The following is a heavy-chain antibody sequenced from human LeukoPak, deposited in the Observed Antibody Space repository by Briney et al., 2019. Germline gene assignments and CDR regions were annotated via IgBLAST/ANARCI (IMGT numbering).Heavy chain of an antibody. J-gene: IGHJ4*02. Sequence: QTGGSLRLSCAASGFTFSSTWMHWVRQVPGKGLVWVARITSDGSSTTYAESVKGRFTISRDNAKNTLYLEMDSLGAEDTAVYYCARDWYHAIDYWGQGTLVTVSS. CDR2: ITSDGSST. D-gene: IGHD2-2*01. V-gene: IGHV3-74*03. CDR3: ARDWYHAIDY. CDR1: GFTFSSTW.